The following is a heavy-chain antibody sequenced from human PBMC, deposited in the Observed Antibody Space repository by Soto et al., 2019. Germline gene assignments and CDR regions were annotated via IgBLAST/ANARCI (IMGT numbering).Heavy chain of an antibody. Sequence: GSLRLSCAASGFTFSSYGMHWVRQAPGKGLEWVAVIWYDGSNKYYADSVKGRFTISRDNSKNTLYLQMNSLRAEDTAVYYCASVFPYSSGWYQFDYWGQGTLVTVSS. CDR1: GFTFSSYG. V-gene: IGHV3-33*01. J-gene: IGHJ4*02. D-gene: IGHD6-19*01. CDR3: ASVFPYSSGWYQFDY. CDR2: IWYDGSNK.